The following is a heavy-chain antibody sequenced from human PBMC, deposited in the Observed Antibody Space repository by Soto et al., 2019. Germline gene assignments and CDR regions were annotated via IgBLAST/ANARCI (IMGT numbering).Heavy chain of an antibody. CDR2: INPSGGST. V-gene: IGHV1-46*01. Sequence: ASVKVSCKASGYTFTSYYMHWVRQAPGQGLEWMGIINPSGGSTSYAQKFQGRVTMTRDTSTSTAYMELRSLRSDDTAVYYCARDDTAMVRYFDYWGQGTLVTVS. CDR1: GYTFTSYY. CDR3: ARDDTAMVRYFDY. J-gene: IGHJ4*02. D-gene: IGHD5-18*01.